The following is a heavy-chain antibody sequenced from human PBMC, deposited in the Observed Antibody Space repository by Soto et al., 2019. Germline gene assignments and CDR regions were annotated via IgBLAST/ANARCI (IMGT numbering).Heavy chain of an antibody. J-gene: IGHJ5*02. CDR1: GGSISSYY. CDR2: IYYSGST. V-gene: IGHV4-59*01. Sequence: SETLSLTCTVSGGSISSYYWSWIRQPPGKGLEWIGYIYYSGSTNYNPSLKSRVTISVDMSKNQFSLKLSSVTAADTAVYYCARSGTIFGVVTQFDPWGQGTLVTVSS. D-gene: IGHD3-3*01. CDR3: ARSGTIFGVVTQFDP.